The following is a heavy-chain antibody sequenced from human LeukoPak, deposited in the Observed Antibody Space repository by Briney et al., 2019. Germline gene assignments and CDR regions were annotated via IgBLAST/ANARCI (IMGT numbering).Heavy chain of an antibody. V-gene: IGHV4-39*01. CDR3: VRYQLLHRWFDP. J-gene: IGHJ5*02. Sequence: SETLSLTCTVSGDSISSNSYYWVWIRQSPEKGLEWIGNIYYSGTTWYNPSLKSRVSISQATCKCQFSVKLTSVTAADTAIYYCVRYQLLHRWFDPWGQGTLVTVSS. D-gene: IGHD2-2*01. CDR2: IYYSGTT. CDR1: GDSISSNSYY.